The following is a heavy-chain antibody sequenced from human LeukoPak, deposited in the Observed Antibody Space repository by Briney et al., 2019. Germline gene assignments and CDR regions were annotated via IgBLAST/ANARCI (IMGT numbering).Heavy chain of an antibody. D-gene: IGHD3-22*01. Sequence: GGSLRLSCAASGFTFSSYGMSWVRQAPGKGLEWVSVISGSGGSTYYADSVKGRFTISRDNSKNTLYLQMNSLRAEDTAVYYCARDLSGYYEFDYWGQGTLVTVSS. J-gene: IGHJ4*02. CDR3: ARDLSGYYEFDY. CDR1: GFTFSSYG. CDR2: ISGSGGST. V-gene: IGHV3-23*01.